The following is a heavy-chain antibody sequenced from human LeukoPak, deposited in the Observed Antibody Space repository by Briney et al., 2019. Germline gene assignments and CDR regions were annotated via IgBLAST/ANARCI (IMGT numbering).Heavy chain of an antibody. CDR3: ARGLASSRIAVAKMVRY. CDR2: INHSGST. Sequence: NPSQTLSLTCAVYGGSFSGYYWSWIRQPPGKGLEWIGEINHSGSTNYNPSLKSRVTISVDTSKNQFSLKLSSVTAADTAVYYCARGLASSRIAVAKMVRYWGQGTLVTVSS. V-gene: IGHV4-34*01. J-gene: IGHJ4*02. D-gene: IGHD6-19*01. CDR1: GGSFSGYY.